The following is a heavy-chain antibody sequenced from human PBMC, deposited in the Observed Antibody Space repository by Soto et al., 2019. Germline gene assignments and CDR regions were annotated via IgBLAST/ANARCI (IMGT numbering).Heavy chain of an antibody. V-gene: IGHV4-31*03. CDR1: GGSISSGGYY. CDR2: IYYSGST. J-gene: IGHJ6*02. D-gene: IGHD3-9*01. CDR3: ARGAPTGSTPYYYYGMDV. Sequence: SETLSLTCTVSGGSISSGGYYWSWIRQHPGKGLEWIGYIYYSGSTYYNPSLKSRVTISVDTSKNQFSLKLSSVTAADTAVYYCARGAPTGSTPYYYYGMDVWGQGTTVTVSS.